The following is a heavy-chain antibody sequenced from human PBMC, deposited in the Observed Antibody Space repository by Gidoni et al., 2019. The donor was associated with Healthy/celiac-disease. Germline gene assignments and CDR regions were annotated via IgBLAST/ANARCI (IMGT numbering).Heavy chain of an antibody. CDR1: GGSISSYY. CDR3: ARAGLSDYDFWSGYWA. V-gene: IGHV4-59*01. D-gene: IGHD3-3*01. CDR2: IYYSGST. Sequence: QVQLQESGPGLVKPSETLSLTCTVSGGSISSYYWSWIRQPPGKGLEWIGYIYYSGSTNYNPSLKSRVTISVDTSKNQFSLKLSSVTAADTAVYYCARAGLSDYDFWSGYWAWGQGTLVTVSS. J-gene: IGHJ5*02.